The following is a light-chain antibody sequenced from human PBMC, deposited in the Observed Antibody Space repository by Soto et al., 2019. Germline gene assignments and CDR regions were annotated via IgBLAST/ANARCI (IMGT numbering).Light chain of an antibody. Sequence: EMVLTQSPGTLSLSPGDTATLSCRATQSVSSNYLVWYQQKPGQAPRLLIYATSSRATGIPDRFSGSGSGTDFTLTISRLEPEEFAVYYCQQSGTSPGFTFGPGTKVDI. V-gene: IGKV3-20*01. CDR2: ATS. CDR3: QQSGTSPGFT. J-gene: IGKJ3*01. CDR1: QSVSSNY.